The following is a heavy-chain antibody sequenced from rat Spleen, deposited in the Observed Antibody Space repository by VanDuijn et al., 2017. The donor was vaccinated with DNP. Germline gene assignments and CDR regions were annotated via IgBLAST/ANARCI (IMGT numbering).Heavy chain of an antibody. CDR3: ARGDYDGSYYSYYFDY. Sequence: EVQLVESGGGLVQPGRSLKLSCAVSRITFSDHNMAWVRQAPKKGLEWVGTISYDGTDTYYRDSVKGRFTMSRDNAKSTLYLQMNSLQTEDTATYYCARGDYDGSYYSYYFDYWGQGVMVTVSS. D-gene: IGHD1-12*02. V-gene: IGHV5-7*01. CDR2: ISYDGTDT. J-gene: IGHJ2*01. CDR1: RITFSDHN.